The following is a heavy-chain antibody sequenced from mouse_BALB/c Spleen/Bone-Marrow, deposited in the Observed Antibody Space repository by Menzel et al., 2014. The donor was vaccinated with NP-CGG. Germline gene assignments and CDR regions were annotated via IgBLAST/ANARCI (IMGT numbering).Heavy chain of an antibody. CDR3: ARDMGGLLFDY. CDR2: IRNKAYSYTT. J-gene: IGHJ2*01. CDR1: GFTFTDYY. V-gene: IGHV7-3*02. D-gene: IGHD2-3*01. Sequence: EVKLVESGGGLVQPGGSLRLSCATSGFTFTDYYMSWVRQPPGKALEWLGFIRNKAYSYTTEYSASVKGRFTISRDNSQSILYLQMNTLRAEDSATYYCARDMGGLLFDYWGQGTTLTVSS.